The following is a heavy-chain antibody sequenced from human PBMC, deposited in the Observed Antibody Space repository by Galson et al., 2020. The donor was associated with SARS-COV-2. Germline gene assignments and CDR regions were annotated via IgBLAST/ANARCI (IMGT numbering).Heavy chain of an antibody. D-gene: IGHD6-13*01. J-gene: IGHJ6*02. CDR1: GFTFSSYA. CDR3: VKAAAAVLVVEYYYYYYGMDV. CDR2: ISSNGGST. V-gene: IGHV3-64D*09. Sequence: GESLKISCSASGFTFSSYAMHWVRQAPGKGLEYVSAISSNGGSTYYADSVKGRFTISRDNSKNTLYLQMSSLRAEDTAVYYCVKAAAAVLVVEYYYYYYGMDVWGQGTTVTVSS.